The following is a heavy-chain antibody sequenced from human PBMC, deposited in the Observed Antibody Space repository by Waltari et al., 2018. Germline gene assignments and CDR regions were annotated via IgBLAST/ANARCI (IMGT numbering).Heavy chain of an antibody. D-gene: IGHD3-3*01. CDR2: LSGSGVST. V-gene: IGHV3-23*04. CDR3: AIYDFWSGYPGY. J-gene: IGHJ4*02. Sequence: EVQLVESGGGLVQPGGSLRLSCAASGFTFSSYAMSWVRQAPGKGLDWFSVLSGSGVSTYYADSVKGRFTISRDNSKNTLYLQMNSLRAEDTAVYYCAIYDFWSGYPGYWGQGTLVTVSS. CDR1: GFTFSSYA.